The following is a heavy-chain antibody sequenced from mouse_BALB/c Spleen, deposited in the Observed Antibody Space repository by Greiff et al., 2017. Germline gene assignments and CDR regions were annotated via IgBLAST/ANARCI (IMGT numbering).Heavy chain of an antibody. D-gene: IGHD1-1*01. V-gene: IGHV2-9*02. Sequence: QVQLKQSGPGLVAPSQSLSITCTVSGFSLTSYGVHWVRQPPGKGLEWLGVIWAGGSTNYNSALMSRLSISKDNSKSQVFLKMNSLHTDDTAMYYCATEPIDYYGSSSFAYWGQGTLVTVSA. J-gene: IGHJ3*01. CDR1: GFSLTSYG. CDR2: IWAGGST. CDR3: ATEPIDYYGSSSFAY.